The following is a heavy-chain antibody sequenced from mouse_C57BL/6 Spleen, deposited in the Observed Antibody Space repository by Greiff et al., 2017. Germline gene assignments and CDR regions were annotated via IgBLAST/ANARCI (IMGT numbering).Heavy chain of an antibody. D-gene: IGHD3-2*02. Sequence: QVQLQQPGAELVKPGASVKLSCKASGYTFTSYWMQWVKQRPGPGLEWIGEIDPSDSYTNYNQKFKGKATLTVDTSSSTAYMQLSSLTSEDSAVYYCARGLRPTWFAYWGQGTLVTVSA. CDR2: IDPSDSYT. CDR1: GYTFTSYW. CDR3: ARGLRPTWFAY. V-gene: IGHV1-50*01. J-gene: IGHJ3*01.